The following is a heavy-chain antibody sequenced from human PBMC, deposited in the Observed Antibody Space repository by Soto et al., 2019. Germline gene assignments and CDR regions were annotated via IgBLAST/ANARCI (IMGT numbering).Heavy chain of an antibody. CDR1: GFTVSSNY. V-gene: IGHV3-66*01. CDR3: ASPGGLCGYHFDY. D-gene: IGHD3-22*01. J-gene: IGHJ4*02. Sequence: EVQLVESGGGLVQPGGSPRLSCAASGFTVSSNYMSWVRQAPGKGLEWVSFIYSDGSTYYADYVKGRFAISRDNSKNTLYVHMSSLRAEETAVYYCASPGGLCGYHFDYWGQGTLVTVSS. CDR2: IYSDGST.